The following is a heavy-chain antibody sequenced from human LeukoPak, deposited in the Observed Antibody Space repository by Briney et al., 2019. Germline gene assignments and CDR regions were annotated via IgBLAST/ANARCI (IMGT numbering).Heavy chain of an antibody. Sequence: GGSLRLSCAASEFSVGSNYMTWVRQAPGKGLEYVSAISSNGGSTYYANSVKGRFTISRDNSKNTLYLQMGSLRAEDMAVYYCGRGGYSGYDSPDYWGQGTLVTVSS. CDR1: EFSVGSNY. V-gene: IGHV3-64*01. D-gene: IGHD5-12*01. J-gene: IGHJ4*02. CDR3: GRGGYSGYDSPDY. CDR2: ISSNGGST.